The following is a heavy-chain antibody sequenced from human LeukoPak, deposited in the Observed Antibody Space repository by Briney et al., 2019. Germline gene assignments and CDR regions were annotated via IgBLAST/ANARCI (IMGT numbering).Heavy chain of an antibody. D-gene: IGHD3-3*01. Sequence: PGGSLRLSCAASGFTFGSYAMHWVRQAPGKGLEWVAVISYDGSNKYYADSVKGRFTISRDNSKNTLYLQMNSLRAEDTAVYYCAREGAYDFWSGYTNYYYYGMDVWGQGTTVTVSS. J-gene: IGHJ6*02. CDR1: GFTFGSYA. V-gene: IGHV3-30-3*01. CDR3: AREGAYDFWSGYTNYYYYGMDV. CDR2: ISYDGSNK.